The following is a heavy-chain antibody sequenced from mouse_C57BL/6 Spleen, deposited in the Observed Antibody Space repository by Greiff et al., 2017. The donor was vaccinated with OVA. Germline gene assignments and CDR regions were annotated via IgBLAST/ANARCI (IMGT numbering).Heavy chain of an antibody. V-gene: IGHV1-4*01. CDR1: GYTFTSYT. D-gene: IGHD1-1*01. Sequence: QVQLQQSGAELARPGASVKMSCKASGYTFTSYTMHWVKQRPGQGLEWIGYINPSSGYTKYNQKFKDKATLTADKSSSPAYMQLSSLTSEDSAVYYCARDGRYYFDYWGQGTTLTVSS. J-gene: IGHJ2*01. CDR3: ARDGRYYFDY. CDR2: INPSSGYT.